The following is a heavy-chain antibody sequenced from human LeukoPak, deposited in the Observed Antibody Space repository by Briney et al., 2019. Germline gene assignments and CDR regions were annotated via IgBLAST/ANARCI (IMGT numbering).Heavy chain of an antibody. D-gene: IGHD1-26*01. CDR1: GFTFSSYS. CDR3: ATGPGGYSGSYYALGY. V-gene: IGHV3-21*01. Sequence: GGSLRLSCAASGFTFSSYSMNWVRQAPGKGLEWVSSISSSSSYIYYADSVKGRFTISRGNAKNSLYLQMNSLRAEDTAVYYCATGPGGYSGSYYALGYWGQGTLVTVSS. CDR2: ISSSSSYI. J-gene: IGHJ4*02.